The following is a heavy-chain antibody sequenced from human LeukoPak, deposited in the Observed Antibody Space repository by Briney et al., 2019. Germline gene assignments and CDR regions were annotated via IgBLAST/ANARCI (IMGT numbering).Heavy chain of an antibody. CDR1: GGFITSSFY. V-gene: IGHV4-59*08. D-gene: IGHD3-10*01. J-gene: IGHJ4*02. Sequence: SETLSLTCTVSGGFITSSFYWSWIRQSPGKGLEWIGYVYNSGGTNYNPSLKRRVTISVDTSKNQFSLKLSSVTAAATAVYYCAGKWFGEGGNYFDYWGQGTLVTVSS. CDR2: VYNSGGT. CDR3: AGKWFGEGGNYFDY.